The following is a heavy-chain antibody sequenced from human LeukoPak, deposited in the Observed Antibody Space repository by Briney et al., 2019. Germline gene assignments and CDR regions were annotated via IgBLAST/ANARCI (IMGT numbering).Heavy chain of an antibody. Sequence: ASVKVSCKASGYTFTSYYMHWVRQAPGQGLEWMGITNPSGGSTSYAQKFQGRVTMTRDTSTNTVYMELSSLRSEDTAVYFCARATLSDYYFSYWGQGTLVTVSS. CDR3: ARATLSDYYFSY. J-gene: IGHJ4*02. V-gene: IGHV1-46*01. CDR1: GYTFTSYY. CDR2: TNPSGGST.